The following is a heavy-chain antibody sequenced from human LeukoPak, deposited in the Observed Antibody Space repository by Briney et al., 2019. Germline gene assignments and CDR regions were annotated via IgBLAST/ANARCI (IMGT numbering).Heavy chain of an antibody. CDR3: ARVDTAMVQGMDV. CDR1: GGTFSSYA. Sequence: GASVKVSCKASGGTFSSYAISWVRQAPGQGLEWMGRIIPILGIANYAQKFQGRVTITADKSTSTAYMELSSLRSEDTAVYYCARVDTAMVQGMDVWGQGTTVTVSS. J-gene: IGHJ6*02. V-gene: IGHV1-69*04. D-gene: IGHD5-18*01. CDR2: IIPILGIA.